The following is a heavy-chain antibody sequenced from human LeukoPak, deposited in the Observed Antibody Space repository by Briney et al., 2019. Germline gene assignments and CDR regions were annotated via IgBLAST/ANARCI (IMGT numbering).Heavy chain of an antibody. Sequence: SETLSLTCTISSGSISNYYWGWIRQPPGKGLEWIGSIYYSGSTYYNPSLKSRVTISVDTSKNQFSLKLSSVTAADTAVYYCARPYGSGGGTFDYWGQGTLVTVSS. CDR1: SGSISNYY. J-gene: IGHJ4*02. CDR2: IYYSGST. CDR3: ARPYGSGGGTFDY. D-gene: IGHD3-10*01. V-gene: IGHV4-39*01.